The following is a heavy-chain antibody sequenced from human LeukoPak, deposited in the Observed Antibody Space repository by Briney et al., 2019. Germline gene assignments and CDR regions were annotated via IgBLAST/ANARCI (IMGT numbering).Heavy chain of an antibody. Sequence: GGSLRLSCAASGFSFSAYGMNWVRQAPGKGLEWVSVIYSGGSTYYADSVKGRFPISRDNSKNTLYLQMNSLRAEDTAVYYCARGRCEWELGYCIDYWGQGTLVTVSS. J-gene: IGHJ4*02. D-gene: IGHD1-26*01. V-gene: IGHV3-66*01. CDR2: IYSGGST. CDR1: GFSFSAYG. CDR3: ARGRCEWELGYCIDY.